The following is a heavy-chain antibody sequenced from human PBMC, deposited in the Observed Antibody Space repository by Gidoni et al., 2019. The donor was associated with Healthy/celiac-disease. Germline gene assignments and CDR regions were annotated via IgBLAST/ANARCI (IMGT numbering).Heavy chain of an antibody. CDR1: GGSISSSSYY. V-gene: IGHV4-39*01. CDR3: ARQSDSGAATSHNWFDP. D-gene: IGHD2-15*01. CDR2: IYYSGST. J-gene: IGHJ5*02. Sequence: QLQLQESGPGLVKPSETLSLPCTVSGGSISSSSYYWGWIRQPPGKGLEWIGSIYYSGSTYYNPSLKSRVTISVDTSKNQFSLKLSSVTAADTAVYYCARQSDSGAATSHNWFDPWGQGTLVTVSS.